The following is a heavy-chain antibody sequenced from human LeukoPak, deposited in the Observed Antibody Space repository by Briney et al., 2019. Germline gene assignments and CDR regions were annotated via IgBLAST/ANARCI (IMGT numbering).Heavy chain of an antibody. CDR1: GFTFSSYS. J-gene: IGHJ3*02. CDR2: ISSSSSYI. Sequence: GGSLRLSCAASGFTFSSYSMNWVRQAPGKGLEWVSSISSSSSYIYYADSVKGRFTISRDNAKNSLYLQMNSLRAEDTAVYYCASPSYGDHDAFDIWGQGTMVTVSS. V-gene: IGHV3-21*01. D-gene: IGHD4-17*01. CDR3: ASPSYGDHDAFDI.